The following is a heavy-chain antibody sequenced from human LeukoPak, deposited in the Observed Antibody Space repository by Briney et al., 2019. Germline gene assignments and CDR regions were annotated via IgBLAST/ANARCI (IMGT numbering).Heavy chain of an antibody. CDR3: ARDVVAAVGSFDY. CDR2: IYTSGST. D-gene: IGHD2-2*01. Sequence: SETLSLTCTVSGDSINSFYWSWIRQPAGKGLEWIGRIYTSGSTNYSPSLKSRVTMSVDTSKNQFSLKLSSVTAADTAVYYCARDVVAAVGSFDYWGQGTQVTVSS. J-gene: IGHJ4*02. V-gene: IGHV4-4*07. CDR1: GDSINSFY.